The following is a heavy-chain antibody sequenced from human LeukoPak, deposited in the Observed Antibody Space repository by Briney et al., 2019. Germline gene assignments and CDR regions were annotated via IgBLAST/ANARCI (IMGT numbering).Heavy chain of an antibody. CDR2: INPNIGTT. Sequence: EASVKVSCAASGYTFTDHTIHWVRQAHGQGLEWMGWINPNIGTTNYAKRFQGRLTVTRDTSINTAFMELSSLNPDDTAVFYCARRYDSRGPVTFDFWGQGTLVTVSS. CDR1: GYTFTDHT. J-gene: IGHJ3*01. CDR3: ARRYDSRGPVTFDF. D-gene: IGHD3-22*01. V-gene: IGHV1-2*02.